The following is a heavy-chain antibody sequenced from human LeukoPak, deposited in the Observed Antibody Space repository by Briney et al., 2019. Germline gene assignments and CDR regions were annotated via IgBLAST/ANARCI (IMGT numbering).Heavy chain of an antibody. CDR1: GFTFSSYW. J-gene: IGHJ6*04. CDR3: AELGITMIGGV. CDR2: IKQDGSEK. Sequence: GGSLRLSCAASGFTFSSYWMSWVRQAPAKGLEWVANIKQDGSEKYYVDSVKGRFTISRDNAKNSLYLQMNSLRAEDTAVYYCAELGITMIGGVWGKGTTVTISS. V-gene: IGHV3-7*01. D-gene: IGHD3-10*02.